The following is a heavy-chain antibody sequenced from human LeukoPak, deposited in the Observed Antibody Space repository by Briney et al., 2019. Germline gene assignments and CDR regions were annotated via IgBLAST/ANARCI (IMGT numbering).Heavy chain of an antibody. CDR3: ASRVVRGVTADY. D-gene: IGHD3-10*01. V-gene: IGHV4-39*01. CDR2: IYYSGST. CDR1: GGSISSYY. Sequence: PSETLSLTCTVSGGSISSYYWSWIRQPPGKGLEWIGSIYYSGSTYYNPSLKSRVTISVDTSKSQFSLKLSSVTAADTAVYYCASRVVRGVTADYWGQGTLVTVSS. J-gene: IGHJ4*02.